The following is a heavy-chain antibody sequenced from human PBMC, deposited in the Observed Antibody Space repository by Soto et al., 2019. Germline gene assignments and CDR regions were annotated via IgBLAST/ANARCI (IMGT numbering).Heavy chain of an antibody. V-gene: IGHV3-30*18. Sequence: GGSLRLSGAASGFTFSSYGMHWVRQAPGKGLEWVAVMSYDGSNKYYADSVKGRFTISRDNSKNTLYLQMNSLRAEDTAVYYCAKDLVYGDPYYYYGMDVWGQGTTVTVSS. CDR3: AKDLVYGDPYYYYGMDV. CDR2: MSYDGSNK. D-gene: IGHD4-17*01. J-gene: IGHJ6*02. CDR1: GFTFSSYG.